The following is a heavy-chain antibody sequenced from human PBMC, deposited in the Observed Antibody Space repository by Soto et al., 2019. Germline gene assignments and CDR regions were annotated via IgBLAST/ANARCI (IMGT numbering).Heavy chain of an antibody. V-gene: IGHV1-2*02. CDR3: ARASRDCSSTSCYRYYYYGMDV. J-gene: IGHJ6*02. Sequence: ASVKVSCKASGYTFTGYYMHWVRQAPGQGLEWMGWINPNSGGTNYAQKFQGRVTMTRDTSISTAYMELSRLRSDDTAVYYWARASRDCSSTSCYRYYYYGMDVWGQGTTVTVSS. D-gene: IGHD2-2*01. CDR1: GYTFTGYY. CDR2: INPNSGGT.